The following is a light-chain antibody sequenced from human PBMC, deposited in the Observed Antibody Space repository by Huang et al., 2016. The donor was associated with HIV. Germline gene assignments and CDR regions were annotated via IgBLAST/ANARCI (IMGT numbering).Light chain of an antibody. CDR1: QSVSSNY. CDR3: HQYGSPPFT. CDR2: GAS. V-gene: IGKV3-20*01. Sequence: EIVLTQSPGTLSLSPGERATLSCRASQSVSSNYLACDMQKPGQAPTLLIYGASSRATDIPDRFSGSGSGTDFTLTISRLEPEDFAVYYCHQYGSPPFTFGPGTKVDIK. J-gene: IGKJ3*01.